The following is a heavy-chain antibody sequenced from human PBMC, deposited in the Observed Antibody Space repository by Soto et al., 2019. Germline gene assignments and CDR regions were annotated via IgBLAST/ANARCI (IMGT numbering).Heavy chain of an antibody. CDR1: GFSLSTSGVG. J-gene: IGHJ5*02. V-gene: IGHV2-5*02. CDR2: IYWDDDK. CDR3: AHISQEGYDFWSGYYTDWFDP. D-gene: IGHD3-3*01. Sequence: SGPTLVNPTQTLTLTCTFSGFSLSTSGVGVGWIRQPPGKALEWLALIYWDDDKRYSPSLKSRLTITKDTPKNQVVLTMTNMDPVDTATYYCAHISQEGYDFWSGYYTDWFDPWGQGTLVTVSS.